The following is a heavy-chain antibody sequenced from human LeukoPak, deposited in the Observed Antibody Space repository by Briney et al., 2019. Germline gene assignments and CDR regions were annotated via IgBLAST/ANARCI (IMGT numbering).Heavy chain of an antibody. V-gene: IGHV3-23*01. CDR1: GFTFSSYA. D-gene: IGHD3-22*01. Sequence: GGSLRLSCAVSGFTFSSYAMSWVRQAPGKGLEWVSAISGSGGSTYYADSVKGRFTISRDNSKNTLYLQMNSLRAEDTAVYYCAKDQRGYYYDSSEGYWGQGTLVTVSS. CDR2: ISGSGGST. CDR3: AKDQRGYYYDSSEGY. J-gene: IGHJ4*02.